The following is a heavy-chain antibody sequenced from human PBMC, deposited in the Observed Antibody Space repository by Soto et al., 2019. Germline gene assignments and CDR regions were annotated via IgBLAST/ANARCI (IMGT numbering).Heavy chain of an antibody. D-gene: IGHD2-21*02. Sequence: ASVKVSCKVSGYTFTSYGISWVRQAPGQGLEWMGWISAYNGNTNYAQKLQGRVTMTTDTSTSTAYMELRSLRSDDTAVYYCARVDPYCGGDCYYAFDIWSQGTMVTVSS. CDR2: ISAYNGNT. CDR3: ARVDPYCGGDCYYAFDI. CDR1: GYTFTSYG. J-gene: IGHJ3*02. V-gene: IGHV1-18*01.